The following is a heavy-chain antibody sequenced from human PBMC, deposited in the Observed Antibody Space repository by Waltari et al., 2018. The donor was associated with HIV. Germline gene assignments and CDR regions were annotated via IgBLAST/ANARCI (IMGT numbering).Heavy chain of an antibody. CDR2: IYYSGRT. CDR1: GGSISSSSYY. CDR3: AITYYYDSSGSPTWAFDI. D-gene: IGHD3-22*01. V-gene: IGHV4-39*01. Sequence: QLQLQESGPGLVKPSETLSLTCTVSGGSISSSSYYWGWIRQPPGKGLEWIGSIYYSGRTYYNPSLKSRVTISVDTSKNQFSLKLSSVTAADTAVYYCAITYYYDSSGSPTWAFDIWGQGTMVTVSS. J-gene: IGHJ3*02.